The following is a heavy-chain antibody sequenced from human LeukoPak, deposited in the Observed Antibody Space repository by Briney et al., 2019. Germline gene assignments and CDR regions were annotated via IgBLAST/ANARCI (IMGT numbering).Heavy chain of an antibody. D-gene: IGHD3-10*01. CDR1: GDSVSSNGAA. CDR2: TYYRSKWYN. Sequence: SQTLSLTCAISGDSVSSNGAAWNWIRQSPSRGLEWLGSTYYRSKWYNDYAVSVKSRITTNPDTSKNQFSLQLNSVTPEDTAVYYCARDRYYGSGSFYTNDDAFDIWGQGTMVTVSS. J-gene: IGHJ3*02. CDR3: ARDRYYGSGSFYTNDDAFDI. V-gene: IGHV6-1*01.